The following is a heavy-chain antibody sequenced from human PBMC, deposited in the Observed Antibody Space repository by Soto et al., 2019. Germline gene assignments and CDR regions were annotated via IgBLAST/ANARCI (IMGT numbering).Heavy chain of an antibody. CDR1: GYTFTSYG. Sequence: ASVKVSCKASGYTFTSYGISWVRQAPGQGLEWMGWISAYNGNTNYAQKLQGRVTMTTDTSTSTAYMELRSLRSDDTAVYYCAATPYCSSTSCYRRWFDTWGQGTLVTVSS. CDR2: ISAYNGNT. J-gene: IGHJ5*02. CDR3: AATPYCSSTSCYRRWFDT. D-gene: IGHD2-2*01. V-gene: IGHV1-18*04.